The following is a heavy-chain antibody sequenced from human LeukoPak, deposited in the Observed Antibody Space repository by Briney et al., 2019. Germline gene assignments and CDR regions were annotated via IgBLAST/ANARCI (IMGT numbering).Heavy chain of an antibody. Sequence: SETLSLTCAVYGGSFSGYYWSWIRQPPGKGLEWIGEINHSGSTNYNPSLKSRVTISVDTSKNQFSLKLSSVTAADTAVYYCARGSYDYVWGSYRSPKIDYWGQGTLVTVSS. V-gene: IGHV4-34*01. CDR2: INHSGST. CDR3: ARGSYDYVWGSYRSPKIDY. D-gene: IGHD3-16*02. CDR1: GGSFSGYY. J-gene: IGHJ4*02.